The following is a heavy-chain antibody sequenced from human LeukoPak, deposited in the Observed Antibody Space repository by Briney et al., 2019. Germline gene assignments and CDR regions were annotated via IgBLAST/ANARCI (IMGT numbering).Heavy chain of an antibody. CDR1: GGSFSGYY. CDR3: ARYRVGAKWCGDCYSSDH. Sequence: SETLSLTCAVYGGSFSGYYWSWIRQPPGKGLGWIGSIYYSGSTYYNPSLKSRVTISVDTSKNQFSLKLSSVTAADTAVYYCARYRVGAKWCGDCYSSDHLGQGTLVTVSS. CDR2: IYYSGST. V-gene: IGHV4-34*01. J-gene: IGHJ4*02. D-gene: IGHD2-21*02.